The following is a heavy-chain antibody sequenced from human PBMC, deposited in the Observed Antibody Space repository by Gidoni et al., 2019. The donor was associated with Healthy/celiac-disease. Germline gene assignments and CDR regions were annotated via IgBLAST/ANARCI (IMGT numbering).Heavy chain of an antibody. CDR1: GYTFTSYY. V-gene: IGHV1-46*01. CDR2: INPSGGST. D-gene: IGHD6-13*01. CDR3: ASAAGTNDLDY. Sequence: QVQLVQSGAEVKKPGASVKVSCKAAGYTFTSYYMHWVRQAPGQGLEWMGIINPSGGSTSYAQKSQGRVTMTRDTSTSTVYMELSSLRSEDTAVYYCASAAGTNDLDYWGQGTLVTVSS. J-gene: IGHJ4*02.